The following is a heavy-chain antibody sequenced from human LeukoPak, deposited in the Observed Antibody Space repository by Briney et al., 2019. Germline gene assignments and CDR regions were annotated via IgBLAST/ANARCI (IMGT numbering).Heavy chain of an antibody. CDR2: IYHSGST. Sequence: SETLSLTCTVSGGSISSFYWSWIRQPPGKGLEWIGSIYHSGSTYYNPSLKSRVTISVDTSKNQFSLKLSSVTAADTAVYYCARVFEYSSSSGGKPQHYCFDYWGQGTLVTVSS. CDR1: GGSISSFY. V-gene: IGHV4-59*08. J-gene: IGHJ4*02. D-gene: IGHD6-6*01. CDR3: ARVFEYSSSSGGKPQHYCFDY.